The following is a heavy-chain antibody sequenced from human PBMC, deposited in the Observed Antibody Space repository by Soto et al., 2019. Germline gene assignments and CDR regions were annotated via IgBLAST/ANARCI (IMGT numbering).Heavy chain of an antibody. V-gene: IGHV3-15*07. Sequence: SVSNAWMNWVRQAPGKGLEWVGRNKSKTDGGTTDYAAPVKGRFTISRDDSKNTLYLQMNRLKNEETDVYYCTTDLYSSGFAGAYWGQGTLGTVSS. CDR3: TTDLYSSGFAGAY. CDR2: NKSKTDGGTT. CDR1: SVSNAW. J-gene: IGHJ4*02. D-gene: IGHD6-19*01.